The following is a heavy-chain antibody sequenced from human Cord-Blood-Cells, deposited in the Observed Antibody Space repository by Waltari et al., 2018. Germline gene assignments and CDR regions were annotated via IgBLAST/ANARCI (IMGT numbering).Heavy chain of an antibody. D-gene: IGHD1-26*01. V-gene: IGHV4-59*11. CDR3: ARDSPAVAHYSAFDI. J-gene: IGHJ3*02. Sequence: QVQLQESGPGLVKPSETLSLTCTVSGGSISSHYWSWIRQPPGKGLEWIGYIYYSGSTNYNPALESRVTISVDTYKNQFSRKLSSVTAADTAVYYCARDSPAVAHYSAFDIWGQGTMVTVSS. CDR1: GGSISSHY. CDR2: IYYSGST.